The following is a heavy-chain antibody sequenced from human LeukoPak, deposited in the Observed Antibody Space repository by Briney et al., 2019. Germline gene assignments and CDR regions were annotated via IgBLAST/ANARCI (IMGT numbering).Heavy chain of an antibody. V-gene: IGHV5-51*01. D-gene: IGHD1-26*01. CDR3: ARHRDGHVGATTSFLDS. Sequence: GESLKISCKGSGYSFTNYWIGWVRQMPGKGLEWMGIIYPGDSHTRYSPSFQGQVTISADKSISTAYLQWSSLKASDTAMHYCARHRDGHVGATTSFLDSWGQGTLVTVSS. J-gene: IGHJ4*02. CDR1: GYSFTNYW. CDR2: IYPGDSHT.